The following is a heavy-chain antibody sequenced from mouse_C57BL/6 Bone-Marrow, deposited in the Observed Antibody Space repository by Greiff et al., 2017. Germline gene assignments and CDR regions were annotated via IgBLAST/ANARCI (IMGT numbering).Heavy chain of an antibody. CDR1: GYTFTSYD. J-gene: IGHJ2*01. V-gene: IGHV1-85*01. CDR2: IYPRDGST. CDR3: AIITTVVATDY. D-gene: IGHD1-1*01. Sequence: VQVVESGPELVKPGASVKLSCKASGYTFTSYDINWVKQRPGQGLEWIGWIYPRDGSTKYNEKFKGKATLTVDTSSSTAYMQLSSLTSEDSAVYYCAIITTVVATDYWGQGTTLTVSS.